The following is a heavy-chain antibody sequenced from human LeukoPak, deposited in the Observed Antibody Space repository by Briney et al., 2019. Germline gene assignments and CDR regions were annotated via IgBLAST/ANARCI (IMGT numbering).Heavy chain of an antibody. Sequence: SETLSLTRTVSGDSISPYYWSWIRQSPGKGLVWIGYIYYSGSTNYNPSLKSRVTISIDMSKSQFSLKLSSVTAADTALYYCARHFTYYYDSSGYPRDAFDIWGQGTMVTVSS. D-gene: IGHD3-22*01. V-gene: IGHV4-59*08. CDR2: IYYSGST. J-gene: IGHJ3*02. CDR1: GDSISPYY. CDR3: ARHFTYYYDSSGYPRDAFDI.